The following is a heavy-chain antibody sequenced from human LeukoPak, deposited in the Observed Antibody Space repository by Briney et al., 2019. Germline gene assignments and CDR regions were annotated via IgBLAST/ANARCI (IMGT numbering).Heavy chain of an antibody. D-gene: IGHD3-9*01. Sequence: SVKVSCKASGGTFSSYAISWVRQAPGQGLEWMGRIIPILGIANYAQKFQGRVTITADKSTSTAYMELSSLRSEDTAVYYCARVHDILTGSYYFDYWGQGTLVTVSS. J-gene: IGHJ4*02. CDR2: IIPILGIA. V-gene: IGHV1-69*04. CDR3: ARVHDILTGSYYFDY. CDR1: GGTFSSYA.